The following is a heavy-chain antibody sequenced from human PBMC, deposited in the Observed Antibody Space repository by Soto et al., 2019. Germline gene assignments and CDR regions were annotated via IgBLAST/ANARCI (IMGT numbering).Heavy chain of an antibody. CDR2: IYHSGST. J-gene: IGHJ4*02. V-gene: IGHV4-30-2*01. Sequence: SETLSLTCAVFGGSFSGYYWNWIRQPPGKGLEWIGYIYHSGSTYYNPSLKSRVTISVDRSKNQFSLKLSSVTAADTAVYYCARADSTGEYFDYWGQGTLVTVSS. D-gene: IGHD2-2*01. CDR3: ARADSTGEYFDY. CDR1: GGSFSGYY.